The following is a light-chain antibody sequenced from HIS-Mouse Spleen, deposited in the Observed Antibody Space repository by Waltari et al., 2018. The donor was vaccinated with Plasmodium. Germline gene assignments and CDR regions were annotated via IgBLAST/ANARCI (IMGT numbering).Light chain of an antibody. CDR1: SRDVGSYNL. Sequence: QSALTQPASVSGSPGQSITISCTGTSRDVGSYNLFSWYQQHPGKAPKLMIYEGSKRPSGVSKRFSGSKSGNTASLTISGLQAEDEADYYCCSYAGSSTNWVFGGGTKLTVL. CDR3: CSYAGSSTNWV. V-gene: IGLV2-23*01. J-gene: IGLJ3*02. CDR2: EGS.